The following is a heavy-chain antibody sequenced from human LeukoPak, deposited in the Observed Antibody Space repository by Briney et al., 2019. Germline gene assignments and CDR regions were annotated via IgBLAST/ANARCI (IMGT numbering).Heavy chain of an antibody. CDR2: IYYSGST. D-gene: IGHD3-9*01. CDR3: ARTTSYDILTGYFYYYYYYMDV. Sequence: SETLSLTCAVYGGSFSGYYWSWIRQPPGKGLEWIGYIYYSGSTNYNPSLKSRVTISVDTSKNQFSLKLSSVTAADTAVYYCARTTSYDILTGYFYYYYYYMDVWGKGTTVTVSS. V-gene: IGHV4-59*01. CDR1: GGSFSGYY. J-gene: IGHJ6*03.